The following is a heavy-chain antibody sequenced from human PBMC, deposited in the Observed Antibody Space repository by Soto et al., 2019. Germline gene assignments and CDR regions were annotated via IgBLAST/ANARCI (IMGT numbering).Heavy chain of an antibody. CDR1: FTSFD. Sequence: QVQLVQSGAEVKKPGASVKVSCAFTSFDINWVRQAAGQGLEWMAWMNPNSGDTRYAQKLQGRVTMTRDTSKFTAYMELNNLRSEDTAMYYCARSRGSSDWQFSYYYMDVWDQGTTVTVSS. CDR2: MNPNSGDT. D-gene: IGHD6-19*01. CDR3: ARSRGSSDWQFSYYYMDV. V-gene: IGHV1-8*01. J-gene: IGHJ6*02.